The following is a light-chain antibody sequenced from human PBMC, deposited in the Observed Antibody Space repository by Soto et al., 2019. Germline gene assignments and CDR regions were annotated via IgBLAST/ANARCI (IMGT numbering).Light chain of an antibody. V-gene: IGKV3-15*01. Sequence: EIVMTQSPATLSVSPGERATLSCRASQSVSSNLAWYQQKPGQAPRLLFYGASTRATGIPARFSGSGSGTEFSLTISSLQSEDFAVYYCQQYDNWPPYTFGQGTQLQIK. CDR3: QQYDNWPPYT. CDR1: QSVSSN. CDR2: GAS. J-gene: IGKJ2*01.